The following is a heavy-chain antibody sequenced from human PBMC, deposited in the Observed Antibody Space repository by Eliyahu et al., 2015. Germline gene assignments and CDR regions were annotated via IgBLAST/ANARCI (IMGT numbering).Heavy chain of an antibody. Sequence: QVQLQESGPGLVRPSETLSLTCTLXRXSIGNYSYSWVRQPPGKELEWIGYVSYXGTTNYNPSLNSRVTISFDTSKSHFSLKLSSVTAADTAVYYCARVVPTTRLIDYWGQGTLVTVSS. V-gene: IGHV4-59*01. CDR3: ARVVPTTRLIDY. CDR2: VSYXGTT. J-gene: IGHJ4*02. CDR1: RXSIGNYS. D-gene: IGHD5-12*01.